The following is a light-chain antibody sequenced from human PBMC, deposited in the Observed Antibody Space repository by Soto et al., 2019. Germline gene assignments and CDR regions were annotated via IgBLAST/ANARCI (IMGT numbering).Light chain of an antibody. CDR1: SSDVGGYNY. Sequence: QSALTQPASVSGSPGQSITISCTGTSSDVGGYNYVSWYQQHPGKAPKLLIYDVSNRPSGVSNRFSGSKSGKTASLTISGLQAEDEAYYYCNSYTTSNPRVFGGGTKVTAL. V-gene: IGLV2-14*03. CDR2: DVS. CDR3: NSYTTSNPRV. J-gene: IGLJ2*01.